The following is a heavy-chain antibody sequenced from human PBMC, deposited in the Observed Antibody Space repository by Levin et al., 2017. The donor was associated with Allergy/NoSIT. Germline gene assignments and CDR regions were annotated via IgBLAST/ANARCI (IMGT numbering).Heavy chain of an antibody. CDR2: IRGRGGST. CDR1: GFSFSTYA. V-gene: IGHV3-23*01. J-gene: IGHJ1*01. Sequence: ASVKVSCVASGFSFSTYAMGWVRQAPGKGLEWVSIIRGRGGSTYYADSVKGRFTISRDNSMNTLYLHMDSLRVEDTAVYYCAKDRGYYDFWSGFSDWGQGTLVIVSS. D-gene: IGHD3-3*01. CDR3: AKDRGYYDFWSGFSD.